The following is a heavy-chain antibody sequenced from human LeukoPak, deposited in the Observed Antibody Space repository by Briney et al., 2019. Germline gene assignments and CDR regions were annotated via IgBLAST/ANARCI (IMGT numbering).Heavy chain of an antibody. CDR1: GGSFSGYY. CDR3: ASSAYYYDSSGYYGPF. J-gene: IGHJ4*02. D-gene: IGHD3-22*01. V-gene: IGHV4-34*01. Sequence: SETLSLTCAVYGGSFSGYYWSWIRQPPGKGLEWIGEINHSGSTNYNPSLKSRVTISVDTSKNQFSLKLSSVTAADTAVYYCASSAYYYDSSGYYGPFWGQGTLVTVSS. CDR2: INHSGST.